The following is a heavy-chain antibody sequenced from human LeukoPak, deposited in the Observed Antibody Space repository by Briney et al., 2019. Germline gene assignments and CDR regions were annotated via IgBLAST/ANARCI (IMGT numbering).Heavy chain of an antibody. Sequence: GGSLRLSCEASGFXFSSYSINWVRQAPGKGLEWLSSISSSSSYIYYADSVKGRFTISRDNAKNSLYLQMNSLRAEDTAVYSCARDGDYYDSSGYFFDYWGQGTLVTVSS. CDR2: ISSSSSYI. CDR3: ARDGDYYDSSGYFFDY. J-gene: IGHJ4*02. V-gene: IGHV3-21*01. CDR1: GFXFSSYS. D-gene: IGHD3-22*01.